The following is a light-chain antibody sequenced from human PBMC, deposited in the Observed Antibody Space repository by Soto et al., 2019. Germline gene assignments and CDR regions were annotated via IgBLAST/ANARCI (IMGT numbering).Light chain of an antibody. CDR1: QSVSSF. Sequence: EIVLTQSPATLSLSPGERATLSCRASQSVSSFLAWFQQKPGQAPRLVIYDAYNRATGIPARFSGSGSGTDFTLTISSLEPEDFAIYYCQHRSSWPLTFGGGTRVEIK. CDR3: QHRSSWPLT. V-gene: IGKV3-11*01. CDR2: DAY. J-gene: IGKJ4*01.